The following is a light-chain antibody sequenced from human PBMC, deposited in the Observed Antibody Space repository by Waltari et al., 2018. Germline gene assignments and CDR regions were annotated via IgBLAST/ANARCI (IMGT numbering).Light chain of an antibody. V-gene: IGLV2-8*01. CDR2: EVS. CDR3: SSYAGSNDLV. Sequence: QSALTQPPSASGSPGQSVTISCTGTSSDAGGYEYVSWYQQHPGKAPKLMIYEVSKRPSGVPDRFSGSKSGNMASLTVSGLQPEDEADYYCSSYAGSNDLVFGGGTKLTVL. CDR1: SSDAGGYEY. J-gene: IGLJ3*02.